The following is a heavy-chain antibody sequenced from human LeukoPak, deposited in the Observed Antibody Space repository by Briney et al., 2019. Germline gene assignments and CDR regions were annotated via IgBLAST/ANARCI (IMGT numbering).Heavy chain of an antibody. CDR3: ARGGSTWPLDY. D-gene: IGHD6-13*01. CDR2: ISTNGGTT. Sequence: GGSLRLSCAASGFTFSNYAMHWVRQAPGEGLEYVSAISTNGGTTYYANSVRGRFTISRDNSKNTLYLQMGGLRAEDMAVYFCARGGSTWPLDYWGQGTLVTVSS. J-gene: IGHJ4*02. CDR1: GFTFSNYA. V-gene: IGHV3-64*01.